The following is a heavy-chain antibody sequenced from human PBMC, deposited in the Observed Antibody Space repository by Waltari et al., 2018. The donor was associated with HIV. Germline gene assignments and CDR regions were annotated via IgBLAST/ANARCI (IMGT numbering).Heavy chain of an antibody. CDR1: GGSISSGSYY. CDR3: AREGKEDYDFWSGYFFGMDV. J-gene: IGHJ6*02. Sequence: QVQLQESGPGLVKPSQTLSLTCTVSGGSISSGSYYWSWIRQPVGKGLEWIGRIYTSGSTNYHPSLKSRVTISVDTSKNQFSLKLSSVIAADTAVYYCAREGKEDYDFWSGYFFGMDVWGQGTTVTVSS. CDR2: IYTSGST. V-gene: IGHV4-61*02. D-gene: IGHD3-3*01.